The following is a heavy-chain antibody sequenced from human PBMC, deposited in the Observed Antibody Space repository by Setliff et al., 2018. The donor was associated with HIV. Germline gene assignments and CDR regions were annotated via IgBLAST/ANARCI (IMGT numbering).Heavy chain of an antibody. D-gene: IGHD3-16*02. V-gene: IGHV1-8*02. Sequence: ASVKVSCKASGYTFTTYDINWVRQATGQGLEWMGWMNPNSGNTGYAQEIQGRVTMTRNTSISTAYMELSSLRSEDTAVYYCARGIKLVGGVIVGSMDVWGKGTTVTAP. CDR3: ARGIKLVGGVIVGSMDV. J-gene: IGHJ6*03. CDR1: GYTFTTYD. CDR2: MNPNSGNT.